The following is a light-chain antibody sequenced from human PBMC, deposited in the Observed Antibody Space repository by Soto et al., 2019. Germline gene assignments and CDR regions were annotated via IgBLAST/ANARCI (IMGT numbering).Light chain of an antibody. CDR3: QQNNNWSELT. CDR2: DAS. CDR1: QSISRW. Sequence: DIQMTQSPSTLSASVGDGVTITCRASQSISRWLAWYQQKPGKAPKLLIYDASSLESGVPSRFSGSGSGTECTITITSLQPDDFTTYYCQQNNNWSELTFGGGTKVEI. V-gene: IGKV1-5*01. J-gene: IGKJ4*01.